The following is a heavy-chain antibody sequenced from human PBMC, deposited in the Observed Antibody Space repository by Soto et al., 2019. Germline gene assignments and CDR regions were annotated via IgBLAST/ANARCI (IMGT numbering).Heavy chain of an antibody. Sequence: GGSLRLSCAASGFIFSNALMSWVRQAPGKGLEWVGRIKSKTNSGTTDYAAPVRGRFSISRDDSKNTLYLQMNSLKREDTAVYYCTTDDPINRFWGQGTLVTVSS. CDR2: IKSKTNSGTT. J-gene: IGHJ4*02. CDR1: GFIFSNAL. V-gene: IGHV3-15*01. CDR3: TTDDPINRF.